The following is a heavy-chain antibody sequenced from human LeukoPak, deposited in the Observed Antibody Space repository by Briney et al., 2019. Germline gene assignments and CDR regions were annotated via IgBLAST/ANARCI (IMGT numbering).Heavy chain of an antibody. J-gene: IGHJ3*02. D-gene: IGHD4-23*01. Sequence: GGSLRLSCAVSGITLSNYGMSWVRQAPGKGLEWVSAISGSGGSTYYADSVKGRFTISRDNSKNTLYLQMNSLRAEDTAVYYCGRLRWPRGAFDIWGQGTMVTVSS. V-gene: IGHV3-23*01. CDR2: ISGSGGST. CDR3: GRLRWPRGAFDI. CDR1: GITLSNYG.